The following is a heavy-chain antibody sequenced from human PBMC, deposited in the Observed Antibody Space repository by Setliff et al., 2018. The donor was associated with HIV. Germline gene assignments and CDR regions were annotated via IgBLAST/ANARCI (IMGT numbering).Heavy chain of an antibody. CDR2: IYYIGNT. V-gene: IGHV4-59*08. CDR1: GGSISSHY. CDR3: ARRGDFFYYAMDV. Sequence: LSLTCTVSGGSISSHYWSWIRQPPGKGLEWIGGIYYIGNTNYNPSLKSRVTISVDTSKNQFSLKLSSVTAADTAVYYCARRGDFFYYAMDVWGQGTTVTVSS. J-gene: IGHJ6*02.